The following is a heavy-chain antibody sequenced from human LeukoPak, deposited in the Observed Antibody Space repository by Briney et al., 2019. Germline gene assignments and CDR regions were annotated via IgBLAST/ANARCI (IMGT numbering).Heavy chain of an antibody. CDR2: INHSGRT. J-gene: IGHJ4*02. D-gene: IGHD1-26*01. CDR1: GGSFSGYY. V-gene: IGHV4-34*01. Sequence: SETLSLTCAVYGGSFSGYYWSWIRQPPGKGLEWIGEINHSGRTNYNPSLKSRVTISVDTSKNQFSLKLSSVTAADTAVYYCARRSGSSLDYWGQGTLVTVSS. CDR3: ARRSGSSLDY.